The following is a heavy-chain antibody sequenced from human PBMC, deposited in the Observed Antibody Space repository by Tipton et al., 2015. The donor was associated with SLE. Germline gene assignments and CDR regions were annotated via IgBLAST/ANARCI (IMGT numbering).Heavy chain of an antibody. D-gene: IGHD6-19*01. J-gene: IGHJ6*03. Sequence: TLSLTCTVSGGSISSGGYYWSWIRQHPGKGLEWIGYIYYSGSTYYNPSLKSRVTISVDTSKNQFSLKLTSVTTADTAVYYCATEGSGWSHYMDVWGKGTTVTVSS. CDR2: IYYSGST. V-gene: IGHV4-31*03. CDR3: ATEGSGWSHYMDV. CDR1: GGSISSGGYY.